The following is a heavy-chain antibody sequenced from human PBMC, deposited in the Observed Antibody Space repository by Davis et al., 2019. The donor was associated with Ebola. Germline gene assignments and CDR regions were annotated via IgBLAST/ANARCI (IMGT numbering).Heavy chain of an antibody. D-gene: IGHD4-17*01. CDR2: INADGSDT. V-gene: IGHV3-74*01. J-gene: IGHJ2*01. CDR3: TRHVPGDFWFFDL. Sequence: GESLKISCAPSGFIFSNYWMHWVRQTPGKGLVWVSHINADGSDTNYADSVKGRFTISRDNAKNTVSLQMNDLRVEDTAVYFCTRHVPGDFWFFDLWGRGTMVTVSS. CDR1: GFIFSNYW.